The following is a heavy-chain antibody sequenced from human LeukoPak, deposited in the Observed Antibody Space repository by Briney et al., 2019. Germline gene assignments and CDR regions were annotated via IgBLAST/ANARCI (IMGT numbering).Heavy chain of an antibody. V-gene: IGHV1-18*01. CDR2: IGTSNDKT. J-gene: IGHJ3*02. CDR3: ARGYSGAWWDILHI. CDR1: DYTFTNYG. Sequence: GASVKVSCKTSDYTFTNYGITWVRPAPGQGREWMGWIGTSNDKTTIAHTLQGRVTLTTDTYTSTAYMDLGSLTSDATAVYYCARGYSGAWWDILHIWGQGTMVTVSS. D-gene: IGHD1-26*01.